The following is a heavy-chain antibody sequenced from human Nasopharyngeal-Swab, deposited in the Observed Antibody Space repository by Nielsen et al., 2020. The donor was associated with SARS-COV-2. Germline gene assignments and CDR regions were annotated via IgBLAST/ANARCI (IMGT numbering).Heavy chain of an antibody. Sequence: GGSLRLSCAASGFVFSIYGMNWVRQAPGKGLEWVAVISYDGSNKYYADSVKGRFTISRDNSKNTLYLQMNSLRAEDTAVYYCAKADPGDHQVHYYYYGMDVWGQGTTVTVSS. J-gene: IGHJ6*02. D-gene: IGHD2-21*02. CDR3: AKADPGDHQVHYYYYGMDV. CDR1: GFVFSIYG. V-gene: IGHV3-30*18. CDR2: ISYDGSNK.